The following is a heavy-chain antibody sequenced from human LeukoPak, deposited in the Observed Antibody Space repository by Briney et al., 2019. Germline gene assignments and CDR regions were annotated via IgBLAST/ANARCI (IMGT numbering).Heavy chain of an antibody. CDR2: IIPIFGTA. D-gene: IGHD4-11*01. J-gene: IGHJ6*03. CDR3: ASRTLTTSRDYYYMDV. V-gene: IGHV1-69*05. Sequence: SVKVSCKASGGTFSSYAISWVRQAPGQGLEWMGGIIPIFGTANYAQKFQGRVTITTDESTSTAYMELSSLRSEDTAVYYCASRTLTTSRDYYYMDVWGKGTTVTVSS. CDR1: GGTFSSYA.